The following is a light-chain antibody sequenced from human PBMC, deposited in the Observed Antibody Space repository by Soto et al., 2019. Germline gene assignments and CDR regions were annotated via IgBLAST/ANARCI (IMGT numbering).Light chain of an antibody. CDR3: SSYAGSSNMI. CDR1: SSDVGGSTY. CDR2: EVS. J-gene: IGLJ2*01. Sequence: QSALTQPPSASGSPGQSVTISCTGTSSDVGGSTYVSWYQQHPGKAPKLMIYEVSRWPSEVPDRFSGSKSGNTASLTVSGLQSEDEADYYCSSYAGSSNMIFGGGTKLTVL. V-gene: IGLV2-8*01.